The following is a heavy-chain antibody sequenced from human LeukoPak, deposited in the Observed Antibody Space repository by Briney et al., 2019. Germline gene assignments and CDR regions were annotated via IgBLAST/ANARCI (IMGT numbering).Heavy chain of an antibody. CDR2: ISSTSFYI. CDR3: AGFYDRELLDVFHV. D-gene: IGHD5/OR15-5a*01. CDR1: GFTFSTYT. V-gene: IGHV3-21*01. Sequence: GGSLRLSCAASGFTFSTYTMTWVRQAPGKGMEWVSSISSTSFYIYYADSVKGRFTISRDNAKNSLFLHMNSLRAEDTAVYFCAGFYDRELLDVFHVWGQGTMLTVSS. J-gene: IGHJ3*01.